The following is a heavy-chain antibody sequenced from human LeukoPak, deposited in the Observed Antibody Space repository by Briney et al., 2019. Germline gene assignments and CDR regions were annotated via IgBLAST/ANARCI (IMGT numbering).Heavy chain of an antibody. V-gene: IGHV4-30-2*01. CDR1: GGSISSGGYS. J-gene: IGHJ4*02. Sequence: PSRTLSLTCAVSGGSISSGGYSWSWIRQPPGKGLEWIGYIYHSGSTYYNPSLKSRVTISVDRSKNQFSLKLSSVTAADTAVYYCARGSDYEGFDYFDYWGQGTLVTVSS. CDR3: ARGSDYEGFDYFDY. D-gene: IGHD5-12*01. CDR2: IYHSGST.